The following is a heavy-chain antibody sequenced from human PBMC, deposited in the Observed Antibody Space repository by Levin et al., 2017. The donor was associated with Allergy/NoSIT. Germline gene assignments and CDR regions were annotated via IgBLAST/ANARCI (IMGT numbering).Heavy chain of an antibody. CDR2: INTGTGNP. CDR3: AREGYFDF. CDR1: GYTFTNYA. V-gene: IGHV7-4-1*02. Sequence: WASVKVSCKASGYTFTNYAMNWLRQAPGQGLEWMGWINTGTGNPIYAPGFTGRFVISLDTSVTTAYLQINNLKADDTAMYYCAREGYFDFWGQGTLVTVSS. J-gene: IGHJ4*02.